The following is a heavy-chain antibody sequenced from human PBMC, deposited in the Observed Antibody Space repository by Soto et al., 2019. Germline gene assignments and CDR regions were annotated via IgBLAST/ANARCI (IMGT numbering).Heavy chain of an antibody. J-gene: IGHJ4*02. Sequence: QVQLQESGPGLVKPSETLSLTCTVSGGSISSYYWSWIRQPPGKGLEWIGYIYYSGSTNYNPSLKSRVTISVDTSKNQFSLQLSSVTAADTAVYYCARGYCSGGSCHLFDYWGQGTLVTVSS. D-gene: IGHD2-15*01. CDR3: ARGYCSGGSCHLFDY. CDR1: GGSISSYY. CDR2: IYYSGST. V-gene: IGHV4-59*01.